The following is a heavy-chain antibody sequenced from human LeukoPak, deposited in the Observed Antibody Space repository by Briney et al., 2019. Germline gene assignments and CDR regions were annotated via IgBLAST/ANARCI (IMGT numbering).Heavy chain of an antibody. Sequence: PGGSLRLSCVASGFTFSNYGMHWVRQAPGKGLEWVTTISYDGNDEYYADSVKGRFTISRDNSKNTLYLEMNSLRAEDTALYYCARGEARAFDYWGQGTLVTVSS. CDR1: GFTFSNYG. CDR3: ARGEARAFDY. CDR2: ISYDGNDE. D-gene: IGHD1-26*01. V-gene: IGHV3-30*03. J-gene: IGHJ4*02.